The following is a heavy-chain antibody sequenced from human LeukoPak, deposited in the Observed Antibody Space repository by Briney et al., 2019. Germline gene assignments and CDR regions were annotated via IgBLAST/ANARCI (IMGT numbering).Heavy chain of an antibody. CDR2: IYYSGST. CDR1: GGSISSGGYY. J-gene: IGHJ4*02. D-gene: IGHD6-19*01. CDR3: ARGRSGWYNDY. V-gene: IGHV4-31*03. Sequence: SQTLSLTCTVSGGSISSGGYYWSWIRQHPGKGLEWIGYIYYSGSTYYNPSRKSRVTISVDTSKNQFSLQLSSVTGADTAVYYCARGRSGWYNDYWGQGTLVTVSS.